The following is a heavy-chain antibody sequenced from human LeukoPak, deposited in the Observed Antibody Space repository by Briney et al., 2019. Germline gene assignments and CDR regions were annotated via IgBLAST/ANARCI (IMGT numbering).Heavy chain of an antibody. V-gene: IGHV3-21*04. D-gene: IGHD6-6*01. CDR3: AKSYSTYSSSPYNWFDP. CDR1: GFTFSSYS. J-gene: IGHJ5*02. Sequence: GGSLRLSCAASGFTFSSYSMNWVRQAPGKGLEWVSSISSSSSYIYYADSVKGRFTISRDNSKNTLYLQMNSLRAEDTAVYYCAKSYSTYSSSPYNWFDPWGQGTLVTVSS. CDR2: ISSSSSYI.